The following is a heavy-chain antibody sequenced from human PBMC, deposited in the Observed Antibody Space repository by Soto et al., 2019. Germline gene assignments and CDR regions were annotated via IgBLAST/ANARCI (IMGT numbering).Heavy chain of an antibody. CDR2: MSGSGDDA. J-gene: IGHJ5*01. CDR3: ARDPSEGRVGNWFES. D-gene: IGHD2-2*01. V-gene: IGHV3-23*01. Sequence: EVQLLESGGGLVQPGGSLRLSCAASGFTFSNYGMSWVRQAPGKGLEWVSVMSGSGDDAYYADSVKGRFTISRDNSKNMLYLQMNSLRAEDTAVYFCARDPSEGRVGNWFESWGQGTLVTVSS. CDR1: GFTFSNYG.